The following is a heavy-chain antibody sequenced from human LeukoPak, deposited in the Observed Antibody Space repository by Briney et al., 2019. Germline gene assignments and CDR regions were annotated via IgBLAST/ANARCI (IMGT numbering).Heavy chain of an antibody. CDR2: INHSGST. V-gene: IGHV4-34*01. Sequence: SETLSLTCAVYGGSFSGYYWSWIRQPPGKGLEWIGEINHSGSTNYNPSLKSRVTISVDTSKNQFSLKLSSVTAADTAVYYCARMVVAATQTWNWFDPWGQGTLVTVSS. J-gene: IGHJ5*02. CDR1: GGSFSGYY. D-gene: IGHD2-15*01. CDR3: ARMVVAATQTWNWFDP.